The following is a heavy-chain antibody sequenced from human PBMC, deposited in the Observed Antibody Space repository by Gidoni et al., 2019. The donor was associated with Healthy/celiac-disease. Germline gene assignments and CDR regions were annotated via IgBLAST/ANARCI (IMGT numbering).Heavy chain of an antibody. CDR3: ARQSGERFGELSKSLWFDP. V-gene: IGHV4-39*01. D-gene: IGHD3-10*01. Sequence: QLQLQESGPGLVKPSETLSLPCTVSGGSISSSSYYWGWIRQPPGKGLEWIGSIYYSGSTYYNPSLKSRVTISVETSKNQFSLKLSSVTAADTAVYYCARQSGERFGELSKSLWFDPWGQGTLVTVSS. CDR1: GGSISSSSYY. CDR2: IYYSGST. J-gene: IGHJ5*02.